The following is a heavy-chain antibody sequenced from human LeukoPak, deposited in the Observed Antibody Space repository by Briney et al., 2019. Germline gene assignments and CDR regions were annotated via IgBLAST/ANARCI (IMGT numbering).Heavy chain of an antibody. V-gene: IGHV4-39*01. CDR1: GGSISISGYY. D-gene: IGHD2-15*01. CDR3: ARHDREYCGGGGCYPHFDY. CDR2: IFYTGNT. J-gene: IGHJ4*02. Sequence: SETLSLPCTVSGGSISISGYYWGWIRQPPGKGLEWIGSIFYTGNTYYNPSLKSRVTISVDTSKNQFSLNLSSVTAADTAVYYCARHDREYCGGGGCYPHFDYWGQGTLVTVSS.